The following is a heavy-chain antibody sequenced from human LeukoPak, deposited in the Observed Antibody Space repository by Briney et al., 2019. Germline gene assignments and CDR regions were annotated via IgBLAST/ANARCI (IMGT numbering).Heavy chain of an antibody. CDR2: ISAYNGST. D-gene: IGHD6-13*01. J-gene: IGHJ5*02. CDR3: ARGAAAGINPTFDP. V-gene: IGHV1-18*01. Sequence: ASVKVSCKASGYSFTSYGISWVRQAPGQGLEWMGWISAYNGSTNYAQKLQGRVTMTTDTSTSTAYMELRSLRSDDTAVYYCARGAAAGINPTFDPWGQGTLVTVSS. CDR1: GYSFTSYG.